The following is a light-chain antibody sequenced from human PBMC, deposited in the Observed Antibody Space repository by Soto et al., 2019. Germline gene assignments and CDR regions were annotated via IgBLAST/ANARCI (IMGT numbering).Light chain of an antibody. CDR2: SNN. CDR1: SSNIGSNT. Sequence: QSVLTQPPSASGSPGQRVTMSCSGSSSNIGSNTVNWYQQLPGTAPKLLIYSNNQRPSGDPDRFSGSKSGTSASLAISWLLSEDEADYYCTTWDNSLSALVVFGGGTQLTVL. V-gene: IGLV1-44*01. CDR3: TTWDNSLSALVV. J-gene: IGLJ7*01.